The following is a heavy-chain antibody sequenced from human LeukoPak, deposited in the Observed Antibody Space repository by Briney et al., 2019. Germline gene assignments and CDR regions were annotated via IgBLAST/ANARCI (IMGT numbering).Heavy chain of an antibody. CDR2: IYISGST. CDR3: ARVGQGSGWYFDY. V-gene: IGHV4-4*07. Sequence: SETLSLTCTVSGGSISGYYWSWIRQLAGKGLEWIGRIYISGSTNYNPSLKSRLTMSVDTSKNQFSLKLSSVTAADTAVYYCARVGQGSGWYFDYRGQGTLVTVSS. J-gene: IGHJ4*02. D-gene: IGHD6-19*01. CDR1: GGSISGYY.